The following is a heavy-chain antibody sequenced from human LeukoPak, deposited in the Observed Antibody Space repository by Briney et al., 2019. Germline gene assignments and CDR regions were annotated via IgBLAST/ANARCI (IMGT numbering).Heavy chain of an antibody. CDR3: AKESDGYYFTTSDY. J-gene: IGHJ4*02. D-gene: IGHD3-22*01. V-gene: IGHV3-23*01. CDR1: GFTFSSYA. CDR2: ISGSGGST. Sequence: GGSLRLSCAASGFTFSSYAVSWVRQAPGKGLEWVSAISGSGGSTYYADSVKGRFTISRDNSKNTLYLQMNSLRAEDTAVYYCAKESDGYYFTTSDYWGQGTLVTVSS.